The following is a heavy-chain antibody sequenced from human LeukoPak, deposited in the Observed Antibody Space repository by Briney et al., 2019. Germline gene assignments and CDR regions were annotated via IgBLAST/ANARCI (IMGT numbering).Heavy chain of an antibody. CDR2: IIPIFDTA. CDR3: ARDQHLYCWFDP. J-gene: IGHJ5*02. V-gene: IGHV1-69*05. Sequence: SVKVSCKASGGTFSSYAISWVRQAPGQGLEWVGGIIPIFDTAIYAQKFQGRVTIITDESTSTAYMALSSLRSEDTAVYYCARDQHLYCWFDPWGQGTLVTVSS. CDR1: GGTFSSYA. D-gene: IGHD2-8*02.